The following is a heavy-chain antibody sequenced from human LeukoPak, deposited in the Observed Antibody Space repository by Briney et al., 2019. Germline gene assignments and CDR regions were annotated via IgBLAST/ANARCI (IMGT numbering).Heavy chain of an antibody. J-gene: IGHJ4*02. CDR2: ISYGGSDK. CDR3: AKELGRPRHIVTFDY. CDR1: GFTFINYW. D-gene: IGHD1-26*01. Sequence: GGSLRLSCAASGFTFINYWMHWVRQAPGKGLEWVAIISYGGSDKYYADSVKGRFTISRDDSRNTLYLQMNSLRAEDTAVYYCAKELGRPRHIVTFDYWGQGTLVTVSS. V-gene: IGHV3-30*18.